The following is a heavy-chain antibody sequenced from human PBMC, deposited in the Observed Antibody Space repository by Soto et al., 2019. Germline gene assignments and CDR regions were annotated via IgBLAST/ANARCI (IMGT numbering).Heavy chain of an antibody. CDR2: IIPIFGTA. D-gene: IGHD3-10*01. V-gene: IGHV1-69*01. CDR1: GGTLSSYA. CDR3: ARALLGITITRPFDP. Sequence: QVQLVQSGAEVKKPGSSVKVSCKASGGTLSSYAISWVRQAPGQGLEWMGGIIPIFGTANYAQKFQGRVTMTADESTSTADMELSSLRSEDTAVYYCARALLGITITRPFDPWCQGTLVTVSS. J-gene: IGHJ5*02.